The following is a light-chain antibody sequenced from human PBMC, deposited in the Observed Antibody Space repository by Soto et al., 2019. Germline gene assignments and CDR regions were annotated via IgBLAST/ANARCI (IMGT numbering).Light chain of an antibody. CDR2: GNS. J-gene: IGLJ1*01. Sequence: QSVLTQPPSVSGAPGQRVTISCTGSSSNIGAGYGVHWYQQLPGTAPKRLIYGNSNRPSGVPDRFSGSKSGTSASLAITGLQAEDEADYYCQSYDSSLSGYVFGTGTKVTVL. V-gene: IGLV1-40*01. CDR1: SSNIGAGYG. CDR3: QSYDSSLSGYV.